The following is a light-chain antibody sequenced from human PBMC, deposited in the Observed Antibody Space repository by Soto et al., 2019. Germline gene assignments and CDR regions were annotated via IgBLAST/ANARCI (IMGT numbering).Light chain of an antibody. CDR3: SSYTGNSTLV. J-gene: IGLJ2*01. Sequence: QPVLTQPPSVSGSPGQSVSISCTGTSSDVGSYNRVSWYQQPPGTAPKLMIYEVSNRPSGVPDRFSGSKSGNTASLTISGLQVEDEADYYCSSYTGNSTLVFGGGTKLTVL. CDR1: SSDVGSYNR. CDR2: EVS. V-gene: IGLV2-18*02.